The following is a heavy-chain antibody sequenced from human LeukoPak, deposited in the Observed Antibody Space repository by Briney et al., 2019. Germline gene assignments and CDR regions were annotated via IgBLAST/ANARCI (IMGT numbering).Heavy chain of an antibody. D-gene: IGHD3-9*01. V-gene: IGHV3-11*01. CDR1: GFTFSDYY. CDR3: ARDLHYDILTGYSYYYYYGMDV. Sequence: VGSLRLSCAASGFTFSDYYMSWIRQAPGKGLEWDSYISSSGSTIYYADSVKGRFTISRDNAKNSLYLQMNSLRAEDTAVYYCARDLHYDILTGYSYYYYYGMDVGGQGTTVTVSS. CDR2: ISSSGSTI. J-gene: IGHJ6*02.